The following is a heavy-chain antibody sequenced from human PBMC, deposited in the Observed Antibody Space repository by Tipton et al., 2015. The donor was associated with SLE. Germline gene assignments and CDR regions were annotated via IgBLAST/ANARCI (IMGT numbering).Heavy chain of an antibody. CDR1: GGSFSGYY. V-gene: IGHV4-34*01. CDR3: ARDCSSTDCFGTAFDF. D-gene: IGHD2-2*01. J-gene: IGHJ3*01. Sequence: TLSLTCAVYGGSFSGYYWSWIRQPPGKGLEWIGEVNHSGSTNYNPSLKSRVTISVDTSKNQFSLKLSSVTAADTAVYYCARDCSSTDCFGTAFDFWGQGTMVTVSS. CDR2: VNHSGST.